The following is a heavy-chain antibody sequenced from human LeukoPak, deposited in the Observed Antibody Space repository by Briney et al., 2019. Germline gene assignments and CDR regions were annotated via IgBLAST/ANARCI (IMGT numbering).Heavy chain of an antibody. CDR3: GRAATSHYYGSAIDY. CDR2: ISAYNGNT. CDR1: GFTFTSDG. D-gene: IGHD3-10*01. J-gene: IGHJ4*02. Sequence: ASVKVSCKASGFTFTSDGISWVRQAPGQELEWMGWISAYNGNTNSAQNLQGRVTMTTDTATSTAYMELRSLRYDDTAVFYCGRAATSHYYGSAIDYWGQGTLVTVSS. V-gene: IGHV1-18*01.